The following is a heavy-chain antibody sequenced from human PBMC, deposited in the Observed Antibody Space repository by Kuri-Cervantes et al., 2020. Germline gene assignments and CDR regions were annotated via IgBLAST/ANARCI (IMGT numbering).Heavy chain of an antibody. CDR3: AREDYSSFDY. D-gene: IGHD4-11*01. Sequence: GESLKISCAASGFTFSDCGMHWVRQAPGKGLEWVAFIRYDGSNKYYVDSVKGRFSISRDNSKNTVYLQMNSLRAEDTAVYYCAREDYSSFDYWGQGTLVTVSS. J-gene: IGHJ4*02. V-gene: IGHV3-30*02. CDR2: IRYDGSNK. CDR1: GFTFSDCG.